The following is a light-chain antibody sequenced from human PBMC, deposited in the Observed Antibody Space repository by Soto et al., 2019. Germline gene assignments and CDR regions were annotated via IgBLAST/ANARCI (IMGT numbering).Light chain of an antibody. Sequence: MTQSPSSLSVSAGDRVTLSCRASQSISTYLAWYQQKPGQAPKLLIYGSSSRDSGIPARFSGSGSGTDFAFTISSLQSDDIAVYYCQQYYITPHTLGGGTKVDIK. CDR1: QSISTY. J-gene: IGKJ4*01. V-gene: IGKV3-15*01. CDR2: GSS. CDR3: QQYYITPHT.